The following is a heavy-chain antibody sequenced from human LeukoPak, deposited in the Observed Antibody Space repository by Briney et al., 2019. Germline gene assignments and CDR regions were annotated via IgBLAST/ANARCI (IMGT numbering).Heavy chain of an antibody. J-gene: IGHJ3*02. D-gene: IGHD6-13*01. Sequence: SVKVSCKASGGTFSSYAISWVRQAPGQGLEWMGVIIPIFGTANYAQKFQGRVTITADESTSTAYMELSSLRSEDTAVYYCARVKQQLVLRDAFDIWGQGTMVTVSS. CDR3: ARVKQQLVLRDAFDI. CDR1: GGTFSSYA. CDR2: IIPIFGTA. V-gene: IGHV1-69*13.